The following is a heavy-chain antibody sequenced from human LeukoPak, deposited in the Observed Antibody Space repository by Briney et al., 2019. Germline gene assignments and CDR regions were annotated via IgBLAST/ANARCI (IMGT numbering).Heavy chain of an antibody. CDR3: ARLPPSVFGVGTGDFDY. CDR1: GFSFSTYG. Sequence: GGSLRLSCEVSGFSFSTYGMYWVRQAPGKGLESVAVISYDGSKTYYADSVKGRSTISRENPKNTVYLQLNSLRAEDTAVYYCARLPPSVFGVGTGDFDYWGQGTLVTVSS. D-gene: IGHD2-8*02. CDR2: ISYDGSKT. V-gene: IGHV3-30*03. J-gene: IGHJ4*02.